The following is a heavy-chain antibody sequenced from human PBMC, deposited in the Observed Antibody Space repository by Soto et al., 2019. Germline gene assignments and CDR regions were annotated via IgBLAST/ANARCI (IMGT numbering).Heavy chain of an antibody. D-gene: IGHD3-22*01. CDR1: GGLFSSYP. CDR2: ITPVFQTA. V-gene: IGHV1-69*13. Sequence: GASVKVSCKASGGLFSSYPISWVRQVPGQGLEWMGGITPVFQTAYYTQRFQGRVTITADESTNTAYMELSSLRSEDTAIYYCARGGSGYTWFNEFWGQGTLVTVSS. J-gene: IGHJ4*02. CDR3: ARGGSGYTWFNEF.